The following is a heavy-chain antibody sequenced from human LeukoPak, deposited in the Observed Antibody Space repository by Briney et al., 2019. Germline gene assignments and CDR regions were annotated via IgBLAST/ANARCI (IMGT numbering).Heavy chain of an antibody. Sequence: GGSLRLSCAASGFTFSSDGMSWVRQARGKGLEWVSVISGSGGSTYYADSVKGRFTISRDKAKNSLYLQMKSLRAEDTAVYYCARGKTSQNIVTRKTYNWFDPWGQGTLVTVSS. CDR3: ARGKTSQNIVTRKTYNWFDP. CDR2: ISGSGGST. D-gene: IGHD2/OR15-2a*01. J-gene: IGHJ5*02. CDR1: GFTFSSDG. V-gene: IGHV3-23*01.